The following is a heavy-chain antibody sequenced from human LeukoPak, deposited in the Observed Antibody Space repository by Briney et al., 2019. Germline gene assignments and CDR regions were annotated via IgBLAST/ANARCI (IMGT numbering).Heavy chain of an antibody. V-gene: IGHV4-59*12. CDR3: ARDPYGEGWFDP. Sequence: PAETLSLTCTVSGGSLSSYYWSWIRQPPGKELEWIGYIYYSGSTNYNPSPTSRVTISVDTSKSHFSLKLRSVTAADTAVYYCARDPYGEGWFDPWGQGTLVTVSS. CDR1: GGSLSSYY. CDR2: IYYSGST. J-gene: IGHJ5*02. D-gene: IGHD4-17*01.